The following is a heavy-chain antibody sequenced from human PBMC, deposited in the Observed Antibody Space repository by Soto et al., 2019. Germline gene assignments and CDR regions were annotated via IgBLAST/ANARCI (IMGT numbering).Heavy chain of an antibody. V-gene: IGHV1-3*04. CDR1: GYTFTAYG. D-gene: IGHD3-3*01. CDR2: INTGNGHA. Sequence: ASVKVSCKASGYTFTAYGIHWVRQAPGQRLEWMGWINTGNGHAKYSQKFQGRVTITRDTSARTAYMELNSLRSEDTAVYYCASRGYDFWSGLDPWGQGTLVTVSS. CDR3: ASRGYDFWSGLDP. J-gene: IGHJ5*02.